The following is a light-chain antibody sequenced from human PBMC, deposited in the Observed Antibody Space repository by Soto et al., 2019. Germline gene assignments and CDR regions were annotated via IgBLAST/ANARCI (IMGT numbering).Light chain of an antibody. CDR1: QSVTSN. CDR3: QQYNKWPRT. V-gene: IGKV3-15*01. J-gene: IGKJ1*01. Sequence: EIVMTQPPATLSVSPGERATLSRRASQSVTSNLAWYQQKPGQAPRLLIFGASTRATGIPARFSGSGSGTEFTLTISSLQSEDFGVYYCQQYNKWPRTFGQGTKVDIK. CDR2: GAS.